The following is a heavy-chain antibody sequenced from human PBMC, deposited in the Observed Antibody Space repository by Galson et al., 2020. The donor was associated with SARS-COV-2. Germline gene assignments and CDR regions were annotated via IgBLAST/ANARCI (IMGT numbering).Heavy chain of an antibody. D-gene: IGHD3-3*01. CDR3: SRGPDFAYYDFWGGYSAYYCDGMDV. CDR1: GYTFTGYY. Sequence: ASVTVSCKASGYTFTGYYMHWVRQAPGQGLEWMGWINPNSGGTHYAQKFQGWVTMTRDTSISTAYMELSRLRSDDTAVYYCSRGPDFAYYDFWGGYSAYYCDGMDVWGQGTTVTVSS. CDR2: INPNSGGT. J-gene: IGHJ6*02. V-gene: IGHV1-2*04.